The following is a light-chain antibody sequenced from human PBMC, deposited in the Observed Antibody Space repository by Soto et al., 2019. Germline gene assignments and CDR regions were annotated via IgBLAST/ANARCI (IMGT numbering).Light chain of an antibody. CDR2: EVN. Sequence: QSALTQPPSASGSPGQSVTISCTGTSSDVGGYNYVSWYQHPPGKAPKLMIYEVNKRPSGVSDRFSGSKSGNTASLTVSGLQAEDEADYYCSQDAGSNSLGVFGGGTKLTVL. V-gene: IGLV2-8*01. CDR3: SQDAGSNSLGV. J-gene: IGLJ2*01. CDR1: SSDVGGYNY.